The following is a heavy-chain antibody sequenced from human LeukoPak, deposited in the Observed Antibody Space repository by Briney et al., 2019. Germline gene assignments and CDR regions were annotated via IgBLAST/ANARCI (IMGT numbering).Heavy chain of an antibody. CDR2: IIPIFGTA. J-gene: IGHJ4*02. CDR3: ARQNFESAMVRVYYFDY. CDR1: GGTFSSYA. V-gene: IGHV1-69*05. D-gene: IGHD5-18*01. Sequence: GASVKVSCKASGGTFSSYAISWVRQAPGQGLEWMGRIIPIFGTANYAQKFQGRVTITTDESTSTAYMELSSLRSEDTAVYYCARQNFESAMVRVYYFDYWGQGTLVTVSS.